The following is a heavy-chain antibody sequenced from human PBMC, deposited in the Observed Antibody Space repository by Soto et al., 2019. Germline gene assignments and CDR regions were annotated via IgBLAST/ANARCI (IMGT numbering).Heavy chain of an antibody. J-gene: IGHJ3*02. CDR1: GSTFSSYA. CDR2: IIPIFGTA. V-gene: IGHV1-69*13. CDR3: ARALVVSSSWYCAFDI. D-gene: IGHD6-13*01. Sequence: SATVSCMASGSTFSSYAISWVRQAPGQGLEWMGGIIPIFGTANYAQKFQGRVTITADESTSTAYMELSSLRSEDTAVYYCARALVVSSSWYCAFDIWGQGTMVTVS.